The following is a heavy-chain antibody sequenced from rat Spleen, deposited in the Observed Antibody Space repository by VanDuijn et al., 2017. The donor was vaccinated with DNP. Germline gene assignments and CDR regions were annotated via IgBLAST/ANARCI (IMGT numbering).Heavy chain of an antibody. D-gene: IGHD4-2*01. V-gene: IGHV5-22*01. CDR2: TNYAGGST. J-gene: IGHJ2*01. CDR3: ARCFNSRYWVDY. CDR1: GFTFSDYY. Sequence: EVQLVESGGGLVQPGRSLKLSCAASGFTFSDYYMAWVRQAPTKGLEWVAYTNYAGGSTYNGDSVKGRFTLSRDNAKSTLYLQMDSLRSEDMATYYFARCFNSRYWVDYGDQGVMFTVSS.